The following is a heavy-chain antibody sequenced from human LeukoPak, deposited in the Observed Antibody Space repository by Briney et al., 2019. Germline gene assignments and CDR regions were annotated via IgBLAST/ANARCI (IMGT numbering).Heavy chain of an antibody. V-gene: IGHV3-21*01. D-gene: IGHD1-26*01. Sequence: PGGSLRLSCAASGFTFSSYSMNWVRQAPGKGLEWVSSISSSSSYIYYADSVKGRFTISRDNAKNSLYLQSNSLRAEDTAVYYCARGTYSGSYSDYWGQGTLVTVSS. J-gene: IGHJ4*02. CDR3: ARGTYSGSYSDY. CDR2: ISSSSSYI. CDR1: GFTFSSYS.